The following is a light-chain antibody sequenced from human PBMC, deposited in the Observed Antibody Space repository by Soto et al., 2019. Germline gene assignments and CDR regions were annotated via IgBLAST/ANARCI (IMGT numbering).Light chain of an antibody. V-gene: IGLV1-47*01. CDR2: RSN. CDR3: ASWDYSLSGVL. CDR1: SSNIETND. Sequence: QSVLTQPPSASGTPGQRVTISCSGSSSNIETNDAFWYQQLPGTAPKLLIYRSNQRPSGVPDRFSGSKSGTSASLAISGLRIEDEDDYYCASWDYSLSGVLFGGGTKLTVL. J-gene: IGLJ2*01.